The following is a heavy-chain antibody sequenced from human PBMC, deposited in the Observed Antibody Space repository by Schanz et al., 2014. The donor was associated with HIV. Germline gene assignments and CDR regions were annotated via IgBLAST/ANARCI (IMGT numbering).Heavy chain of an antibody. CDR2: ISGKNGET. J-gene: IGHJ5*02. CDR3: AREVDIVVVTAAIVGWFDP. V-gene: IGHV1-18*01. Sequence: QVQLVQSGAEVKKPGASVKVSCKASGYTFSRSAISWVRQAPGQGLEWMGWISGKNGETNYAQNFQGRVTMTTDTSASTTYMELTSLRSDDTAVYYCAREVDIVVVTAAIVGWFDPWGQGTLVTVSS. D-gene: IGHD2-2*03. CDR1: GYTFSRSA.